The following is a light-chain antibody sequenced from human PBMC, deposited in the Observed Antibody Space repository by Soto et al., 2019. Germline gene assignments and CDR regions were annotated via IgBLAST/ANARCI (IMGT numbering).Light chain of an antibody. CDR1: QALSNY. V-gene: IGKV1-9*01. J-gene: IGKJ2*03. CDR2: SAS. CDR3: QQDNAYYR. Sequence: SAPLVYKYTISLRASQALSNYLAWYQQKPGKAPDLLIYSASTLQSGVPSRFSGSGAETEVPLSISCLQPEDLASYYWQQDNAYYRFGQ.